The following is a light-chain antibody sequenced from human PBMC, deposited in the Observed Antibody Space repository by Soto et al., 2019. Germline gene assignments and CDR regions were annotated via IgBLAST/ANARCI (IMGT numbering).Light chain of an antibody. Sequence: QSVLTQTPSASGTPGQTITISCSGSRSNIGNNAVSWYQQFPGTAPKLLIYNNNQRPSGVPDRSSGSKSGTSASLAISGLQSEDEADYYCATWDDSLNARGVFGGGTQLTVL. CDR3: ATWDDSLNARGV. CDR2: NNN. J-gene: IGLJ3*02. CDR1: RSNIGNNA. V-gene: IGLV1-44*01.